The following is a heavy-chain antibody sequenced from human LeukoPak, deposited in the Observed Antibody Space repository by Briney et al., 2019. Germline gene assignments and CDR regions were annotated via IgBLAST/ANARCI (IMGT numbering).Heavy chain of an antibody. CDR1: DGSLINYY. CDR2: IYYSGST. Sequence: PSETLSLTCGVYDGSLINYYCHWIRQAPGKGLEWIGYIYYSGSTNYNPSLKSRVTISVDTSKNQFSLKLSSVTAADTAVYYCARVGTYGSGSYLSWLDYWGQGTLVTVSS. D-gene: IGHD3-10*01. J-gene: IGHJ4*02. CDR3: ARVGTYGSGSYLSWLDY. V-gene: IGHV4-59*01.